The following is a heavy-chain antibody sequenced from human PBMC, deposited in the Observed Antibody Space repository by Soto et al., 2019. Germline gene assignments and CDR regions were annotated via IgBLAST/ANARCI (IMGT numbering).Heavy chain of an antibody. V-gene: IGHV4-39*01. CDR1: GGSISSSSYY. J-gene: IGHJ6*02. D-gene: IGHD4-17*01. Sequence: SETLSLTCTVSGGSISSSSYYWGWIRQPPGKGLEWIGSIYYSGSTYYNPSLKSRVTISVDTSKNQFSLKLSSVTAADTAVYYCARQHGDYGYYFYGMDVWGQWTMVTVSS. CDR2: IYYSGST. CDR3: ARQHGDYGYYFYGMDV.